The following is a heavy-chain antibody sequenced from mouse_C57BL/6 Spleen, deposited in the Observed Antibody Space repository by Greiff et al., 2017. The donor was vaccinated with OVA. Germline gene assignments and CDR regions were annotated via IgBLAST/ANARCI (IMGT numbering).Heavy chain of an antibody. CDR3: ARTASYYGSSPWYFDV. CDR2: INPNNGGT. CDR1: GYTFTDYN. J-gene: IGHJ1*03. Sequence: EVQLQQSGPELVKPGASVKIPCKASGYTFTDYNMDWVKQSHGKSLEWIGDINPNNGGTIYNQKFKGKATLTVDKSSSTAYMEHRSLTSEDTAVYYCARTASYYGSSPWYFDVWGTGTTVTVSS. V-gene: IGHV1-18*01. D-gene: IGHD1-1*01.